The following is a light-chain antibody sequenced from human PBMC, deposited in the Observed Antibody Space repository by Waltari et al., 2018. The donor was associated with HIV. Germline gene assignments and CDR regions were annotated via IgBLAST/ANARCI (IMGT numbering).Light chain of an antibody. Sequence: QVVLTQSPSASASLGASVKLTCTLSSGHSSYAIAWHQQQPEKGPRSLLKLKSDGSQPKGDGIPGRFSGSSSGAARYLTISGLQSEDEADYYWQTWDTGIRVFGFGTKVTVL. CDR2: LKSDGSQ. V-gene: IGLV4-69*02. CDR1: SGHSSYA. CDR3: QTWDTGIRV. J-gene: IGLJ1*01.